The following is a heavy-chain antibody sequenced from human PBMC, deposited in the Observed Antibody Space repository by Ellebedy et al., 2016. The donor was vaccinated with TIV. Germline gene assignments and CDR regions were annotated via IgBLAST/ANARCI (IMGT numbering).Heavy chain of an antibody. V-gene: IGHV3-30*01. Sequence: PGGSLRLSCAASGFTFSSYAMHWVRQAPGKGLEWVAVISYDGSNKYYADSVKGRFTISRDNSKNTLYLQMNSLRAEDTAVYYCARDARYFDWLVGSDAFDIWGQGTMVTVSS. CDR1: GFTFSSYA. D-gene: IGHD3-9*01. J-gene: IGHJ3*02. CDR3: ARDARYFDWLVGSDAFDI. CDR2: ISYDGSNK.